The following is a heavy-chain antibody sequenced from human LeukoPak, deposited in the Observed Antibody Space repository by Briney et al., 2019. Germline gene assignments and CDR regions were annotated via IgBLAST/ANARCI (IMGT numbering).Heavy chain of an antibody. V-gene: IGHV1-8*02. CDR1: GFMFTNFD. D-gene: IGHD3-10*01. CDR3: VRDGEGVGISVNYWFDP. J-gene: IGHJ5*02. CDR2: MDPNTGHT. Sequence: ASVKVSCKASGFMFTNFDINWVRQASGLGLEWMGWMDPNTGHTGYAQRFQGRVALTRDTATSTAYMELRGLRSDDTAVYYCVRDGEGVGISVNYWFDPWGQGTLVTVSS.